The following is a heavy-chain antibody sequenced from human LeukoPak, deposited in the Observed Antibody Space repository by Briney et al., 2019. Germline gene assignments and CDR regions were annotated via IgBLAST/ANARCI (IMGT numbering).Heavy chain of an antibody. J-gene: IGHJ4*02. V-gene: IGHV1-18*01. CDR2: ISAHNGNT. CDR1: GYTFPSYG. CDR3: ARDAADTVRGGDY. Sequence: ASVKVSCKASGYTFPSYGISWVRQAPGQGLEWMGWISAHNGNTNYAHKLQGRVTMTTDTSTSTAYMELRSLRSDDTAVYYCARDAADTVRGGDYWGQGTLVTVSS. D-gene: IGHD5-18*01.